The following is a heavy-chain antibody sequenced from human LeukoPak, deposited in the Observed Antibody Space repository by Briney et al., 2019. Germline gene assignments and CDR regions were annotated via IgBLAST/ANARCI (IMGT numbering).Heavy chain of an antibody. CDR1: GFTFSSYW. V-gene: IGHV3-7*01. CDR3: ARLEIVVVMETFDI. D-gene: IGHD3-22*01. CDR2: IKQDGSEK. Sequence: GGSLRLSCAASGFTFSSYWMSWVRQAPGKGLEWVANIKQDGSEKYYVDSVKGRFTISRDNAKNSLYLQMNSLRAEDTAVYYCARLEIVVVMETFDIWGQGTMVTVSS. J-gene: IGHJ3*02.